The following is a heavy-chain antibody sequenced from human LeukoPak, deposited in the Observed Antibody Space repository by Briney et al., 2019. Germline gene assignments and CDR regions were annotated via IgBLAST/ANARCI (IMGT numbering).Heavy chain of an antibody. CDR1: GFTFSSYA. CDR3: AKGTLIAARPNWYFDL. CDR2: ISGSGGST. Sequence: GGSLRLSCAASGFTFSSYAMSWVRQAPGKGLEWVSAISGSGGSTYYADSVKGRFTISGDNSKNTLYLQMNSLRAEDTAVYYCAKGTLIAARPNWYFDLWGRGTLVTVSS. D-gene: IGHD6-6*01. V-gene: IGHV3-23*01. J-gene: IGHJ2*01.